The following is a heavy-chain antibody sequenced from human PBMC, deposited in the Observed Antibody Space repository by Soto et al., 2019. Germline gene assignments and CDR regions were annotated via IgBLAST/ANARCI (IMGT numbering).Heavy chain of an antibody. V-gene: IGHV3-21*01. CDR3: ARDRGDRRIFDY. CDR2: ISSSSSYI. J-gene: IGHJ4*02. Sequence: GGSLRLSCAASGFTFSSYSMNWVRQAPGKGLEWASSISSSSSYIYYAASVKGRFTISRDNAKNSLYLQMNSLRAEDTAVYYCARDRGDRRIFDYWGQGTLVTVSS. CDR1: GFTFSSYS. D-gene: IGHD3-16*01.